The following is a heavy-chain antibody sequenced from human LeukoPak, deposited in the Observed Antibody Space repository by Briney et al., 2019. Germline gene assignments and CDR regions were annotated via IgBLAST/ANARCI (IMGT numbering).Heavy chain of an antibody. D-gene: IGHD5-18*01. CDR3: ARQGQRGYSYGRDFDY. CDR2: IYPGDSDT. J-gene: IGHJ4*02. CDR1: GYSFTSYW. Sequence: GESLKISCKDSGYSFTSYWIGWVRQMPGKGLEWMGIIYPGDSDTRYSPSFQGQVTISADKSISTAYLQWSSLKASDTAMYYCARQGQRGYSYGRDFDYWGQGTLVTVSS. V-gene: IGHV5-51*01.